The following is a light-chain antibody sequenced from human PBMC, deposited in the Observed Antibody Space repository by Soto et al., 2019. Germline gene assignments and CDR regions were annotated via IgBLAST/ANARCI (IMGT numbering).Light chain of an antibody. Sequence: QSALTQPASVSGSPGQSITISCTGTSSDVGAYNYVSWYQQHPGKAPKLILYDVSNRPSGISDRFSGSKSGSTASLTISGLQAEDEAEYHCTSLSRSSTSWVFGGGTKLTVL. J-gene: IGLJ3*02. CDR1: SSDVGAYNY. CDR2: DVS. CDR3: TSLSRSSTSWV. V-gene: IGLV2-14*03.